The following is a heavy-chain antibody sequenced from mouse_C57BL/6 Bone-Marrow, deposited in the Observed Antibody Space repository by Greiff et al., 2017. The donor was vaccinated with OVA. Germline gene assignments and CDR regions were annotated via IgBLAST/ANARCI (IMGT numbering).Heavy chain of an antibody. Sequence: VQLQQSGAELVKPGASVKLSCTASGFNIKDYYMHWVKQRPEQGLEWIGRIDPEDGETKYAQKFQGKATITADTSSNTAYLRLSSLTSEDTAVYYCASNFYAMDYWGQGTSVTVSS. D-gene: IGHD1-3*01. CDR1: GFNIKDYY. V-gene: IGHV14-2*01. CDR3: ASNFYAMDY. CDR2: IDPEDGET. J-gene: IGHJ4*01.